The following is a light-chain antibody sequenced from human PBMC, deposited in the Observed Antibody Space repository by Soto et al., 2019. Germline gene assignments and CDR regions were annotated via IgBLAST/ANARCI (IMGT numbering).Light chain of an antibody. CDR3: SSYANSSTL. V-gene: IGLV2-14*03. CDR2: DVS. J-gene: IGLJ2*01. Sequence: QSALTQPASVSGSPGQSITISCTGTSSDIGAYNYVSWYQQHPGKAPKLMIFDVSNRPSGVSDRFSGSKSGNTASLTISGLQAEDEADYYCSSYANSSTLFAGGTKVTVL. CDR1: SSDIGAYNY.